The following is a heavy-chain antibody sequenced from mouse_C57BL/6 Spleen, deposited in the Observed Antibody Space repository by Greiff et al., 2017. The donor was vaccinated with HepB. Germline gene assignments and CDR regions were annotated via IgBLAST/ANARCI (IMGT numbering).Heavy chain of an antibody. Sequence: QVQLQQSGPELVKPGASVKISCKASGYAFSSSWMNWVKQRPGKGLEWIGRIYPGDGDTNYNWKFKGKATLTADKSSSTAYMQLSSLTSEDSAVYFCARPAGSSYWYFDVWGTGTTVTVSS. D-gene: IGHD1-1*01. V-gene: IGHV1-82*01. CDR3: ARPAGSSYWYFDV. J-gene: IGHJ1*03. CDR2: IYPGDGDT. CDR1: GYAFSSSW.